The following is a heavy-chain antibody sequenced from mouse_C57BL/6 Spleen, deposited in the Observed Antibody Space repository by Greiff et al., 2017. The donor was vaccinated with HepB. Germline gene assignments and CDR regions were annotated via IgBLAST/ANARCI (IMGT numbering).Heavy chain of an antibody. J-gene: IGHJ3*01. CDR2: ISNGGGST. Sequence: DVMLVESGGGLVQPGGSLKLSCAASGFTFSDYYMYWVRQTPEKRLEWVAYISNGGGSTYYPDTVKGRFTISRDNAKNTLYLQMSRLKSEDTAMYYCARHGVTTVGPTWFAYWGQGTLVTVSA. CDR1: GFTFSDYY. D-gene: IGHD1-1*01. V-gene: IGHV5-12*01. CDR3: ARHGVTTVGPTWFAY.